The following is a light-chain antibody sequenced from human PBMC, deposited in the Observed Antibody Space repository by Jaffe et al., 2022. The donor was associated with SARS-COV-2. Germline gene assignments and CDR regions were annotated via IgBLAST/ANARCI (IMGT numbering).Light chain of an antibody. V-gene: IGKV4-1*01. CDR2: WAS. CDR3: QQYYSSPQT. Sequence: DIVMTQSPDSLALSPGERATINCKSSQSVFYSSNSKNYLAWYQQKPGQPPKLLLYWASTRQSGVPDRFSGSGSGTDFTLTISSLQAEDVAVYYCQQYYSSPQTFGQGTKVEIK. CDR1: QSVFYSSNSKNY. J-gene: IGKJ1*01.